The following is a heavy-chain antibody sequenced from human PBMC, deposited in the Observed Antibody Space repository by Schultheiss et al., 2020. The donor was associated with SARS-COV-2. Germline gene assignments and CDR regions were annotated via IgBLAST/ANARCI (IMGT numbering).Heavy chain of an antibody. CDR3: ARLGRFLEWLSGSVGHRNYYYYGMDV. V-gene: IGHV4-31*03. CDR1: GGSISSGGYY. D-gene: IGHD3-3*01. J-gene: IGHJ6*02. Sequence: SETLSLTCTVSGGSISSGGYYWSWIRQHPGKGLEWIGYIYYSGSTYYNPSLKSRVTISVDTSKNQFSLKLSSVTAADTAVYYCARLGRFLEWLSGSVGHRNYYYYGMDVWGQGTTVTVSS. CDR2: IYYSGST.